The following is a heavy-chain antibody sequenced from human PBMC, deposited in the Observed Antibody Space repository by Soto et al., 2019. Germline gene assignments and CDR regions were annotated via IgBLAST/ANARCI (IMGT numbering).Heavy chain of an antibody. CDR1: GFTFSSYS. J-gene: IGHJ6*02. Sequence: GGSLRLSCAASGFTFSSYSMNWVRQAPGKGLEWVSAISGSGGSTYYADSVKGRFTISRDNSKSTPYLQMNSLRAEDTAVYYCAKSQFIYCSSTSCLINNYYGMDVWGQGTTVTVSS. D-gene: IGHD2-2*01. V-gene: IGHV3-23*01. CDR2: ISGSGGST. CDR3: AKSQFIYCSSTSCLINNYYGMDV.